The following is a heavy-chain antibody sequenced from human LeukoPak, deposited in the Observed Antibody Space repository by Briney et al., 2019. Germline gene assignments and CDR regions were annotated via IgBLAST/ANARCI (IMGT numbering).Heavy chain of an antibody. CDR3: ARERVGYTIDRGFDQ. V-gene: IGHV4-61*02. Sequence: SETLSLTCTVSGASVSSSDFYWNWIRQPAGKGLEWIGRGYTSGTTDYNPSLKSRLTISVDTSTNRFSLQLSSGTAADTAVYFCARERVGYTIDRGFDQWGQGILVTVSS. CDR2: GYTSGTT. J-gene: IGHJ4*02. CDR1: GASVSSSDFY. D-gene: IGHD5-18*01.